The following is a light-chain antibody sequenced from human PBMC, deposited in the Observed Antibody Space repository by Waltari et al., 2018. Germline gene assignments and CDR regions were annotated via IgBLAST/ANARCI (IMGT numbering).Light chain of an antibody. V-gene: IGKV3D-20*02. CDR2: DAS. J-gene: IGKJ1*01. CDR1: QSVSSI. Sequence: EIVLTQSPATLSLSPGERATLSCRASQSVSSILAWYQQKPGQAPRLLIYDASSRAAGIPDTFSGSGSGTDFTLTISSLEPEDFAVYYCQQYSNWPWTFGQGTKVEIK. CDR3: QQYSNWPWT.